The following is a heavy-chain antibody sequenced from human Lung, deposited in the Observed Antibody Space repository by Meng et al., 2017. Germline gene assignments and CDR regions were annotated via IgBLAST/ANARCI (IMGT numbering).Heavy chain of an antibody. CDR3: TWDDKAVSDY. Sequence: VESGGDLVKPGGSLRLSCAASGFYFNNAWMSLVRQAPGKGLEWVGRIKSNTDGGTAEYAAPLTGRFTISRDDSKSTLYLQMSGLRIDDTGVYYCTWDDKAVSDYWGQGTLVTVSS. D-gene: IGHD1-26*01. J-gene: IGHJ4*02. V-gene: IGHV3-15*01. CDR1: GFYFNNAW. CDR2: IKSNTDGGTA.